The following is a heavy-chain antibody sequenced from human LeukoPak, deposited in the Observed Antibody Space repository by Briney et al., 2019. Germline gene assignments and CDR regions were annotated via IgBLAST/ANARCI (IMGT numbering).Heavy chain of an antibody. CDR3: LGYDSSGYPEYFQH. D-gene: IGHD3-22*01. Sequence: ASVKVSCKASGRTFSSYAISWVRQAPGQGLEWMGGIIPIFGTANYAQKFQGRVTITTDESTSTAYMELSSLRSEDTAVYYCLGYDSSGYPEYFQHWGQGTLVTVSS. CDR2: IIPIFGTA. J-gene: IGHJ1*01. CDR1: GRTFSSYA. V-gene: IGHV1-69*05.